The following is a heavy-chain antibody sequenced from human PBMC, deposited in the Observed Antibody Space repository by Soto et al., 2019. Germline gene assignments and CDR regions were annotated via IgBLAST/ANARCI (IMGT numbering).Heavy chain of an antibody. CDR2: IYYSGST. J-gene: IGHJ5*02. CDR1: GGSISSGGYY. V-gene: IGHV4-31*02. Sequence: SETLSLTCAVSGGSISSGGYYWSWIRQHPGKGLEWIGYIYYSGSTYYNPSLKSRVTISVDTSKNQFSLKLSSVTAADTAVYYCARNLREWFQNWFVPWGQGTLVTVSS. CDR3: ARNLREWFQNWFVP. D-gene: IGHD3-3*01.